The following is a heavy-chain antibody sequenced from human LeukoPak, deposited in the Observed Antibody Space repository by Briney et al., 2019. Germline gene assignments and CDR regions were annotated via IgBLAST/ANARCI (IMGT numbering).Heavy chain of an antibody. D-gene: IGHD3-3*02. CDR3: ARVTRDLARSDY. Sequence: ASVKVSCKASGYTFTSYGISWVRQAPGQGLEWMGWINPNSGGTNYAQKFQGRVTMTRDTSISTAYMELSRLRSDDTAVYYCARVTRDLARSDYWGQGTLVTVSS. CDR1: GYTFTSYG. CDR2: INPNSGGT. J-gene: IGHJ4*02. V-gene: IGHV1-2*02.